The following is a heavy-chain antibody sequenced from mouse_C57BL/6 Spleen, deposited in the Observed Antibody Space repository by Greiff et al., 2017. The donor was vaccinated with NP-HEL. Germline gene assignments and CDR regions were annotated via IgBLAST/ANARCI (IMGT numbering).Heavy chain of an antibody. D-gene: IGHD1-1*01. J-gene: IGHJ1*03. V-gene: IGHV1-82*01. CDR1: GYAFSSSW. CDR3: ARWNYYGSSSYWYFDV. Sequence: VQLQQSGPELVKPGASVKISCKASGYAFSSSWMNWVKQRPGTGLEWIGRIYPGDGDTNYNGKFKGKATLTADKSSSTAYMQLSSLTSEDSAVYFCARWNYYGSSSYWYFDVWGTGTTVTVSS. CDR2: IYPGDGDT.